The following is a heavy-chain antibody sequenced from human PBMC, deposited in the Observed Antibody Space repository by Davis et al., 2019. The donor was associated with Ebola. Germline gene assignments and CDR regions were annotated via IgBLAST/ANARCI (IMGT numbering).Heavy chain of an antibody. D-gene: IGHD4-11*01. V-gene: IGHV4-34*01. CDR3: ARDKGHDYSNHWFDP. CDR2: INHSGST. CDR1: GGSFSGYY. Sequence: PSETLSLTCAVYGGSFSGYYWSWIRQPPGKGLEWIGEINHSGSTNYNPSLKSRVTISVDTSKNQFSLKLSSVTAADTAVYYCARDKGHDYSNHWFDPWGQGTLVTVSS. J-gene: IGHJ5*02.